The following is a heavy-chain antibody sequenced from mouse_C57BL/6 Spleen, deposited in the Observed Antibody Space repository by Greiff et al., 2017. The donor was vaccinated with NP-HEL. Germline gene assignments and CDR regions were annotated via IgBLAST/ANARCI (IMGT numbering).Heavy chain of an antibody. CDR2: ISSGSSTI. J-gene: IGHJ2*01. CDR3: AGSWDGHYFDY. Sequence: EVKLMESGGGLVKPGGSLKLSCAASGFTFSDYGMHWVRQAPEKGLEWVAYISSGSSTIYYADTVKGRFTISRDNAKNTLFLQMTSLRSEDTAMYYCAGSWDGHYFDYWGQGTTLTVSS. D-gene: IGHD4-1*01. V-gene: IGHV5-17*01. CDR1: GFTFSDYG.